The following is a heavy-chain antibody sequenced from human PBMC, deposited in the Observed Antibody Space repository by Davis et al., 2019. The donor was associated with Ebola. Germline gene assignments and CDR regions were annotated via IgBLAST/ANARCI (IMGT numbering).Heavy chain of an antibody. CDR1: GFTFSNAW. V-gene: IGHV3-15*07. J-gene: IGHJ4*02. Sequence: GESLKISCAASGFTFSNAWMNWVRQAPGKGLEWVGRIKSKTDGGTTDYAAPVKGRFTISSDDSKNTLYLQMNSLKTEDTAVYYCTTEGYGGNIHCDYWGQGTLVTGSS. D-gene: IGHD4-23*01. CDR2: IKSKTDGGTT. CDR3: TTEGYGGNIHCDY.